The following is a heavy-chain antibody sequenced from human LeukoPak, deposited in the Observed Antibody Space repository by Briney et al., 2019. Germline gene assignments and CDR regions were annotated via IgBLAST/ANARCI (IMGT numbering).Heavy chain of an antibody. CDR3: ARQDLGSSGYPSDY. D-gene: IGHD3-22*01. Sequence: GASVKVSCKASGYTFTSYGISWVRQAPGQGLEWMGWVSAYNGNTNYAQKLQGRVTMTTDTSTSTAYMELRSLRSDDTAVYYCARQDLGSSGYPSDYWGQGTLVTVSS. V-gene: IGHV1-18*01. CDR2: VSAYNGNT. CDR1: GYTFTSYG. J-gene: IGHJ4*02.